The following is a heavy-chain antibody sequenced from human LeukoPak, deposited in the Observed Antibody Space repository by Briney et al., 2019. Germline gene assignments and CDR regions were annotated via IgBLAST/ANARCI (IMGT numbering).Heavy chain of an antibody. CDR1: GFTFDDYG. D-gene: IGHD3-10*01. V-gene: IGHV3-20*04. J-gene: IGHJ6*02. CDR3: ARDQIRENYYYYGMDV. CDR2: INWNGGST. Sequence: GGSLRLSCAASGFTFDDYGMSWVRQAPGKGLEWVSGINWNGGSTGYADSVKGRFTISRDNAKNSLYLQMSSLRDEDTAVYYCARDQIRENYYYYGMDVWGQGTTVTVSS.